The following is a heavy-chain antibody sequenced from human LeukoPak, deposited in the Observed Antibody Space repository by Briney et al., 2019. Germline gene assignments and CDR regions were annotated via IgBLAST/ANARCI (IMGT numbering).Heavy chain of an antibody. CDR2: INHSGST. Sequence: PSETLSLTCAVYGGSFSGYYWSWIRQPPGKGQEWIGEINHSGSTNYNPSLKSRVTISVDTSKNQFSLKLSSVTAADTAVYYCARLWGGYFDYWGQGTLVTVSS. D-gene: IGHD3-16*01. V-gene: IGHV4-34*01. J-gene: IGHJ4*02. CDR3: ARLWGGYFDY. CDR1: GGSFSGYY.